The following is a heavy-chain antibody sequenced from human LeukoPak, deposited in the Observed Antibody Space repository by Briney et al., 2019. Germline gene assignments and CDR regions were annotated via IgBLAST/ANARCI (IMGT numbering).Heavy chain of an antibody. CDR3: VKQRGIYLDFDY. Sequence: GGSLRLSCAASGFTYSNYAMTWVRQAPGKGLEWVSSISSGGHSTYYADSVKGRFTISRDNSKNTLSLQMDSLRAEDTAVYYCVKQRGIYLDFDYWGQGTLVTVSS. J-gene: IGHJ4*02. V-gene: IGHV3-23*01. D-gene: IGHD1-26*01. CDR1: GFTYSNYA. CDR2: ISSGGHST.